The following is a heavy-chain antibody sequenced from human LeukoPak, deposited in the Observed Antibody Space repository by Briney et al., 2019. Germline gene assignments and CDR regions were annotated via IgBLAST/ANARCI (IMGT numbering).Heavy chain of an antibody. J-gene: IGHJ4*02. V-gene: IGHV1-2*02. CDR3: ARGNHLTGEFYFDY. CDR2: INPNSGGT. Sequence: ASVKVSCKASGYTFTGYYMHWVRQAPGQGLEWMGWINPNSGGTNYAQEFQGRVTMTRDTSISTAYMELSRLRSDDTAVYYCARGNHLTGEFYFDYWGQGTLVTVSS. D-gene: IGHD7-27*01. CDR1: GYTFTGYY.